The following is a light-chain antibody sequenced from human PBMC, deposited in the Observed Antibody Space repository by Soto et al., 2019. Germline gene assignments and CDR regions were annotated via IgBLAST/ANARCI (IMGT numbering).Light chain of an antibody. CDR3: SSFTSDRIYV. J-gene: IGLJ1*01. V-gene: IGLV2-14*03. CDR1: HNDIGTYDY. Sequence: QSVLTQPTSVSGSPGQSITISCTGNHNDIGTYDYVSWYQQHPGGAPRLLIYGVTTRPSGISDRFSASKSGLTASLTISGLQPEDEADYYCSSFTSDRIYVFGPGTKVTVL. CDR2: GVT.